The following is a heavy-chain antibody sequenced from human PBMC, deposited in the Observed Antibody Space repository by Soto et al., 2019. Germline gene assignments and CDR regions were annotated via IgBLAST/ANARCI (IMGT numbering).Heavy chain of an antibody. CDR2: IYYSGST. Sequence: SETLSLTCTVSGGSISSSSYYWGWIRQPPGKGLEWIGSIYYSGSTYYNPSLKSRVTISVDTSKNQFSLKLSSVTAADTAVYYCATVPSLLWFGELFAYYYMDVWGKGTTVTVSS. CDR3: ATVPSLLWFGELFAYYYMDV. D-gene: IGHD3-10*01. V-gene: IGHV4-39*01. J-gene: IGHJ6*03. CDR1: GGSISSSSYY.